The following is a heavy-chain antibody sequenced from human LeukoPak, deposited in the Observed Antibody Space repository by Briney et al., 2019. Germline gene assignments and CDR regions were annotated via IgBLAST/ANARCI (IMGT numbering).Heavy chain of an antibody. J-gene: IGHJ3*02. CDR2: ISAYNGNT. V-gene: IGHV1-18*01. CDR1: GYTFTSYG. Sequence: GASVKVSCKASGYTFTSYGISWVRQAPGQGLEWMGWISAYNGNTNYAQKLQGRVTMTTDTSTSTAYMELRSLRSDDTAVYYCARTARPPDYYGSGSYYDIWGQGTMVTVSS. CDR3: ARTARPPDYYGSGSYYDI. D-gene: IGHD3-10*01.